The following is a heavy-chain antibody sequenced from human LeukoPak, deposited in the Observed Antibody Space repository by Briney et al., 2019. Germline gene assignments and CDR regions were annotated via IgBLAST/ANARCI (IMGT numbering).Heavy chain of an antibody. CDR3: EKSSSGWYYDWFDA. CDR1: GFTFSSYG. D-gene: IGHD6-19*01. Sequence: GGSLRLSCTASGFTFSSYGMHWVRQAPGKGLEWVAVISYDGSNKYYADSVKGRFTISRDNSKNTLYLQMNGLRAEDTAVYYCEKSSSGWYYDWFDAWGQVTLVTVSS. V-gene: IGHV3-30*18. J-gene: IGHJ5*02. CDR2: ISYDGSNK.